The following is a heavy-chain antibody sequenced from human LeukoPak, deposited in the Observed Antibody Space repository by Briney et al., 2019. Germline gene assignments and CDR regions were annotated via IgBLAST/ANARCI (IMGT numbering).Heavy chain of an antibody. J-gene: IGHJ6*02. CDR2: IYSGGST. V-gene: IGHV3-53*04. CDR3: ARGFFSDYYYGMDV. CDR1: GFTVSSNY. D-gene: IGHD3-3*01. Sequence: GGSLRLSCAASGFTVSSNYMSWVRQAPGKGLEWVSVIYSGGSTYYADSVKGRFTISRHNSNNTLYLQMNSLRAEDTAVYYCARGFFSDYYYGMDVWGQGTTVTVPS.